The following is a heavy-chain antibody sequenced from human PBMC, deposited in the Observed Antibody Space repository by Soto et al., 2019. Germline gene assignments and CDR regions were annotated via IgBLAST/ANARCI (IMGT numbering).Heavy chain of an antibody. CDR2: IIPIFGTA. V-gene: IGHV1-69*13. CDR1: GGTFSSYA. J-gene: IGHJ6*02. Sequence: SVKVSCKASGGTFSSYAISWVRQAPGQGLEWMGGIIPIFGTANYAKKFQGRVTITADESTSTAYMELSSLRSEDTDVYYCASGHNFNPRYQLPLYYYYYGRDVWGQGTTVTVSS. D-gene: IGHD2-2*01. CDR3: ASGHNFNPRYQLPLYYYYYGRDV.